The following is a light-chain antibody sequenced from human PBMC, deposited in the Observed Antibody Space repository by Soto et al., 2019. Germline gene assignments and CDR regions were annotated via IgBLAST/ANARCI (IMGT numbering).Light chain of an antibody. CDR3: KQYGSSGT. CDR2: GAS. CDR1: QSVSSNY. J-gene: IGKJ1*01. V-gene: IGKV3-20*01. Sequence: DIVLTQSPGTLSLSPGESATLSCRASQSVSSNYLAWYQQKPGQAPRLLIYGASNRATGIPDRFSGSGSGTEFTLTIRRLEPEDFAVYYCKQYGSSGTCGQGTKVDIK.